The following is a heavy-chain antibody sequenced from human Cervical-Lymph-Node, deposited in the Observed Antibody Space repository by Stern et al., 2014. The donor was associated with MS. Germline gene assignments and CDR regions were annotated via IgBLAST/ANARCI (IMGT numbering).Heavy chain of an antibody. CDR3: ARDKHDYYDSSGYYYVFDI. V-gene: IGHV1-69*01. CDR2: IIPIFGTA. D-gene: IGHD3-22*01. J-gene: IGHJ3*02. Sequence: VQLVESGAEVKKPGSSVKVSCKASGGTFRSYAISWVRQAPGQGLEWMGWIIPIFGTANYAQKFQGRVTITADESTSTAYMELSSLRSEDTAVYYCARDKHDYYDSSGYYYVFDIWGQGTMVTVSS. CDR1: GGTFRSYA.